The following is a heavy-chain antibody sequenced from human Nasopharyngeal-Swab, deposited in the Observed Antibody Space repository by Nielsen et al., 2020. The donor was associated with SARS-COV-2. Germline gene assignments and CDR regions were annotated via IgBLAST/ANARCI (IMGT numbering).Heavy chain of an antibody. CDR2: IWYDGSNK. V-gene: IGHV3-33*06. Sequence: WIRQPPGKGLEWVAVIWYDGSNKYYADSVKGRFTISRDNSKNTLYLQMNSLRAEDTAVYYCAKEYGWAYYDFWSGSRYFDYWGQGTLVTVSS. J-gene: IGHJ4*02. D-gene: IGHD3-3*01. CDR3: AKEYGWAYYDFWSGSRYFDY.